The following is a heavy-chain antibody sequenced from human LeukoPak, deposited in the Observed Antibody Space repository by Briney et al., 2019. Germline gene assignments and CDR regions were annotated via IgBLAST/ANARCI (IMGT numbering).Heavy chain of an antibody. D-gene: IGHD3-9*01. CDR3: ARGHSSVPTGIPYYFDY. CDR2: IIHSGST. CDR1: GGSFSGYY. Sequence: SETLSPTCAVYGGSFSGYYWSWIRQPPGKGLEWIGEIIHSGSTNYNPSLKSRVTVSIDTSKNQVSLKLRSVTAADTAVYYCARGHSSVPTGIPYYFDYWGRGTLVTVSS. J-gene: IGHJ4*02. V-gene: IGHV4-34*01.